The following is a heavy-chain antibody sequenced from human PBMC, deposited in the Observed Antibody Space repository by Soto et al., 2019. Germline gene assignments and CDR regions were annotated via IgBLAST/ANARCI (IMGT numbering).Heavy chain of an antibody. CDR1: GFSLSTSGVG. V-gene: IGHV2-5*01. D-gene: IGHD3-22*01. CDR2: IYWNDDK. J-gene: IGHJ5*02. CDR3: ARYYYYDSSGSYRNWFDP. Sequence: SGPTLVNPTQTLTLTCTFSGFSLSTSGVGVGWIRQPPGKALEWLALIYWNDDKRYRPSLKSRLTITKDTSKNQVVLTMTNMDPVDTATCYGARYYYYDSSGSYRNWFDPWGQGTLVTVSS.